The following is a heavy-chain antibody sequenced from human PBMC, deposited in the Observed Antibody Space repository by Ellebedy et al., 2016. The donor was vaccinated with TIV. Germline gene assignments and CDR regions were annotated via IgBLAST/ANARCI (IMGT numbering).Heavy chain of an antibody. D-gene: IGHD3-10*01. V-gene: IGHV3-48*01. CDR2: ISSSSSTI. CDR3: AREANYYGSGFPIDY. Sequence: GGSLRLSCAASGFTFSSYSMNWVRQAPGKGLEWVSYISSSSSTIYYADSVKGRFTISRDNAKNSLYLQMNSLRAEDTAVYYCAREANYYGSGFPIDYWGQGTLVIVSS. CDR1: GFTFSSYS. J-gene: IGHJ4*02.